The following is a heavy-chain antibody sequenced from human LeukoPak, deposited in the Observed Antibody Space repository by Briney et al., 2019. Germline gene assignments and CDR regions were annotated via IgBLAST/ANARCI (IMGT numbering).Heavy chain of an antibody. D-gene: IGHD6-6*01. CDR3: ARVGFITAARPKSNYYYYYMDV. Sequence: SETLSLTCTVSGGSISSYYWSWIRQPPGKGLEWIGYIFYSGSTNYNPSLKSRVTISVDTSKNQFSLKLSSVTAADTAVYYCARVGFITAARPKSNYYYYYMDVWGKGTTVTVSS. CDR2: IFYSGST. CDR1: GGSISSYY. J-gene: IGHJ6*03. V-gene: IGHV4-59*01.